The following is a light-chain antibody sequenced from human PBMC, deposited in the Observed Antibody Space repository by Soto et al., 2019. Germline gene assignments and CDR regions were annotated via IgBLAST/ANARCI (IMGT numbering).Light chain of an antibody. CDR2: DAS. J-gene: IGKJ4*01. CDR3: HQYYKWPLT. V-gene: IGKV3-15*01. Sequence: EIGMTQSPATLSVSPGEVVTLSCRALQSVISNLAWYQQKPCQAPSLLIYDASTRATGIAARFSGSGSGTEFTLTISSLQSQDFAVYYCHQYYKWPLTFGGGTKVEI. CDR1: QSVISN.